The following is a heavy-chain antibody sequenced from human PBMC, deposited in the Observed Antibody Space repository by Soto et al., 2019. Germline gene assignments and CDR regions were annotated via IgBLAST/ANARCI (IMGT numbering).Heavy chain of an antibody. D-gene: IGHD2-15*01. Sequence: EVQLVESGGDLVQPGRSLRLSCAASGFSFGDYGMHWVRQAPGKGLEWVSGISWKSASIGYADSVKGRFTISRDNAKNLLYLKMNSLSAEDTALYHCAKSRGGTANGLDVWGQGTTVTVSS. CDR3: AKSRGGTANGLDV. CDR2: ISWKSASI. J-gene: IGHJ6*02. CDR1: GFSFGDYG. V-gene: IGHV3-9*01.